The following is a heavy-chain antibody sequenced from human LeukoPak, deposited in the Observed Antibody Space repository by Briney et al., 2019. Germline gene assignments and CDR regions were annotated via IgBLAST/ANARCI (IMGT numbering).Heavy chain of an antibody. CDR2: IYTSGST. Sequence: SETLSLTCTVSDASVSGYYWSWIRQPAGKGLEWIGRIYTSGSTNYNPSLKSRVTMSVDTSKNQFSLKLSSVTAADTAVYYCARALRYCSGGSCFHNWFDPWGQGTLVTVSS. CDR3: ARALRYCSGGSCFHNWFDP. V-gene: IGHV4-4*07. D-gene: IGHD2-15*01. CDR1: DASVSGYY. J-gene: IGHJ5*02.